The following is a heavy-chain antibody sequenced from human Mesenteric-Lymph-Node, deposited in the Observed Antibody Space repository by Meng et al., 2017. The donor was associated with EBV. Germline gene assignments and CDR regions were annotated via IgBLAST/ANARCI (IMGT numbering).Heavy chain of an antibody. J-gene: IGHJ4*02. CDR3: ATGLYGDYALAN. V-gene: IGHV4-61*01. CDR2: IYYSGST. CDR1: GGSVSSGTYY. Sequence: QVQLQGSGPGLVKPSETLSLTCTVSGGSVSSGTYYWSWIRQPRGKGLEWIGYIYYSGSTNYNPSLKSRVTISVDTSKNQFSLKLSSVTAADTAVYYCATGLYGDYALANWGQGTLVTVSS. D-gene: IGHD4-17*01.